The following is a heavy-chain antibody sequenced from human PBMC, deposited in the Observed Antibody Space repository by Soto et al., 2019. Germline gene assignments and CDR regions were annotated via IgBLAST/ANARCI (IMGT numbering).Heavy chain of an antibody. J-gene: IGHJ4*02. CDR1: GYTFIGYY. CDR3: ARVTGEWLRLPRGY. CDR2: INPNSGGT. V-gene: IGHV1-2*02. Sequence: ASVKVSCKASGYTFIGYYIHWVRQAPGQGLEWMGWINPNSGGTNYAQKFQGRVTMTRDTSISTAYMELSRLRSDDTAVYYCARVTGEWLRLPRGYWGQGTRGTV. D-gene: IGHD5-12*01.